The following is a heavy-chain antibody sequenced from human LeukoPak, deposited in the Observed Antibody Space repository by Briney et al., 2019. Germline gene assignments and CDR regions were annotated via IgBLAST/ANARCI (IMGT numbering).Heavy chain of an antibody. CDR3: ARGLINSPMGDY. Sequence: SETLSLTCTVSGHSISGYYWSWIRQPPGKGLEWIGEINHSGSTNYNPSLKSRVTISVDTSKNQFSLKLSSVTAADTAVYYCARGLINSPMGDYWGQGTLVTVSS. CDR2: INHSGST. D-gene: IGHD4-23*01. CDR1: GHSISGYY. J-gene: IGHJ4*02. V-gene: IGHV4-34*01.